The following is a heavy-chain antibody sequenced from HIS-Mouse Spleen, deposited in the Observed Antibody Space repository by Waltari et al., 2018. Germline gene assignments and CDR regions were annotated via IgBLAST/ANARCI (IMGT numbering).Heavy chain of an antibody. J-gene: IGHJ3*02. D-gene: IGHD2-2*01. Sequence: QLQLQESGPGLVKPSETLSLTCTVSGGSISSSSYYWGWTRQPPGKGLEWIGSIYYSGSTYYNPSLKSRVTISVDTSKNQFSLKLSSVTAADTAVYYCATAPGGYCSSTSCSDAFDIWGQGTMVTVSS. CDR1: GGSISSSSYY. CDR2: IYYSGST. CDR3: ATAPGGYCSSTSCSDAFDI. V-gene: IGHV4-39*07.